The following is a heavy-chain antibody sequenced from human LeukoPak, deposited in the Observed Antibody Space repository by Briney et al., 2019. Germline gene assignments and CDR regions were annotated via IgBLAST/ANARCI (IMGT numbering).Heavy chain of an antibody. CDR2: ISSSSSYI. J-gene: IGHJ4*02. CDR1: GFTFSSYS. D-gene: IGHD3-10*01. V-gene: IGHV3-21*01. CDR3: ARSPYGSGRIFDY. Sequence: GGSLRLSCAASGFTFSSYSMNWVRQAPGKGLEWVSSISSSSSYIYYADSVKGRFTISRDNAKNSLYLQMNSLRAEDTAVYYCARSPYGSGRIFDYWGQGTLVTVSS.